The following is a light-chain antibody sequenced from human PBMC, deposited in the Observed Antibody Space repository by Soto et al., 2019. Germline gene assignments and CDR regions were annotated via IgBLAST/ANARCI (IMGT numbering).Light chain of an antibody. V-gene: IGKV1-39*01. CDR1: QSINMF. CDR3: QQSYSHPPVT. CDR2: AAY. Sequence: IQMRQASSSLSASVGYRLTITSLASQSINMFLNWYQQKQGKAVKILIYAAYSLKSGVPSRFIGSGSGTDFTITISSLQPEDFATYYCQQSYSHPPVTFGQGTRLEI. J-gene: IGKJ5*01.